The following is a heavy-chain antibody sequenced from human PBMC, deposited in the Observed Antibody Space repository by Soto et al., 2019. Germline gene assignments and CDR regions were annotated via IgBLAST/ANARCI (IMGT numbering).Heavy chain of an antibody. J-gene: IGHJ6*02. Sequence: GGSLRLSCAASGFTFSSYSMNWVRQAPGKGLEWVSSISSSSSYIYYADSVKGRFTISRDNAKNSLYLQMNSLRAEDTAVYYCARDTTRLWFGELLESGYYYYGMDVWGQGTTVTVSS. CDR3: ARDTTRLWFGELLESGYYYYGMDV. D-gene: IGHD3-10*01. V-gene: IGHV3-21*01. CDR1: GFTFSSYS. CDR2: ISSSSSYI.